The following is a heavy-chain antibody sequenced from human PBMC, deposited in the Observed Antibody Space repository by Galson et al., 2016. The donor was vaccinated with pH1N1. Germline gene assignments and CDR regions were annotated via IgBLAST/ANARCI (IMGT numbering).Heavy chain of an antibody. CDR2: IYPGASDT. Sequence: QSGAEVTKPRESLRIPCKGFGYSFSNYWIAWVRQMPGKGLECMGVIYPGASDTKYNPSFEGQVVISADKSISSVFLQWNSLEASDTAVYYCARSTKGVSTGHFDSWGQGTLVTVSS. J-gene: IGHJ4*02. D-gene: IGHD1-1*01. V-gene: IGHV5-51*03. CDR3: ARSTKGVSTGHFDS. CDR1: GYSFSNYW.